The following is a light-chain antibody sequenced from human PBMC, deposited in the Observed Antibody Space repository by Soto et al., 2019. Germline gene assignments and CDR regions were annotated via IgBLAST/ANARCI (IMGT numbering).Light chain of an antibody. CDR3: QQFNNYPWT. V-gene: IGKV1-5*03. Sequence: DIQMTPSPSTLSASVVDSVTITCRASQSISSWLAWYQQKPGKAPKLLIYKASSVESGVPSRFSGSGSGTEFTLTISSLQPDDLATYYFQQFNNYPWTIGQGTMVEIK. J-gene: IGKJ1*01. CDR2: KAS. CDR1: QSISSW.